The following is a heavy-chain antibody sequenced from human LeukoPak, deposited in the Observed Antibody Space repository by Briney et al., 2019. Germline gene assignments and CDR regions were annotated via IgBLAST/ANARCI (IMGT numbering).Heavy chain of an antibody. D-gene: IGHD3-22*01. CDR1: GGSISSSSYY. CDR2: IYYSGST. J-gene: IGHJ4*02. Sequence: SETLSLTCTVSGGSISSSSYYWGWIRQPPGKGLEWIGSIYYSGSTYYNPSLKSRVTISVDTSKNQFSLKPSSVTAADTAVYYCARGGDSMIVVGPFDYWGQGTLVTVSS. V-gene: IGHV4-39*01. CDR3: ARGGDSMIVVGPFDY.